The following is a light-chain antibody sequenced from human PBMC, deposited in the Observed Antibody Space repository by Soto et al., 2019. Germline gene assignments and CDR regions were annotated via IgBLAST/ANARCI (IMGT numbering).Light chain of an antibody. J-gene: IGKJ2*01. Sequence: DIVMTQSPDSLTVSLGERATINCKSSQSVLYSSNNKNYLAWYQQKPGQPPKLLIYWASTRESGVPDRFSGSGSGTDFTLTISSLQAADVAVYYCQQYYSTLTFGQGTKLEIK. CDR3: QQYYSTLT. CDR2: WAS. V-gene: IGKV4-1*01. CDR1: QSVLYSSNNKNY.